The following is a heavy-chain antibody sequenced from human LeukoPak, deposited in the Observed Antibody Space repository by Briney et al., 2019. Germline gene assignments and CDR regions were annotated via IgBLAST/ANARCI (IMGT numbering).Heavy chain of an antibody. J-gene: IGHJ4*02. V-gene: IGHV3-48*04. Sequence: PGGSLRLSCAASGFTFSTYSMKWVRQAPGKGLEWVSYISSISSTIYYADSVRGRFTISRDNAKNSLYLQLNSLRTEDTALYYCAKDDSSGLGFDYWGQGTLVTVST. CDR2: ISSISSTI. D-gene: IGHD6-19*01. CDR1: GFTFSTYS. CDR3: AKDDSSGLGFDY.